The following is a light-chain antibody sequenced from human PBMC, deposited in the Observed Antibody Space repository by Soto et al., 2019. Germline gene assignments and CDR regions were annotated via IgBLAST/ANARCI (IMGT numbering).Light chain of an antibody. J-gene: IGLJ2*01. CDR3: QTWGTDIVV. CDR2: LNSDGSH. Sequence: QLVLTQSPSASASLGASVKLTCTLSSGHSSYAIAWHQQQPEKGPRYLMKLNSDGSHSKGDRIPDRFSGSSSGAERYLTISSLQSEDEADYYCQTWGTDIVVFGGGTKLTVL. CDR1: SGHSSYA. V-gene: IGLV4-69*01.